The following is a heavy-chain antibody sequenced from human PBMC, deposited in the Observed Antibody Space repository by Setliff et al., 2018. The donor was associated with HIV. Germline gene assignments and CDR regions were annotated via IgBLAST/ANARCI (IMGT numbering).Heavy chain of an antibody. CDR3: ARGHEWLRT. CDR2: FDPEPGET. J-gene: IGHJ4*02. D-gene: IGHD5-12*01. V-gene: IGHV1-24*01. Sequence: ASVKVSCKVSGYTLTKLSMHWVRQAPEKGLEWMGGFDPEPGETFFAQNFRGGLTMTQDTSTDTAYMELTSLRSDDTAVYYCARGHEWLRTWGQGTLVTVSS. CDR1: GYTLTKLS.